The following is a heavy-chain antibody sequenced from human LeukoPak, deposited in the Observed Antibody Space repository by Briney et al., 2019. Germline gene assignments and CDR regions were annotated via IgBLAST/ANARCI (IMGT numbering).Heavy chain of an antibody. Sequence: PSETLSLTCTVSGGSISSYYWSWIRQPPGKGLEWIGYIYYSGSTNYNPSLKSRVTISVDTSKNQFSLKLSSVTAADTAVYYCASSRSGYNWYFDLWGRGTLVTVSS. CDR2: IYYSGST. CDR1: GGSISSYY. V-gene: IGHV4-59*01. J-gene: IGHJ2*01. CDR3: ASSRSGYNWYFDL. D-gene: IGHD3-3*01.